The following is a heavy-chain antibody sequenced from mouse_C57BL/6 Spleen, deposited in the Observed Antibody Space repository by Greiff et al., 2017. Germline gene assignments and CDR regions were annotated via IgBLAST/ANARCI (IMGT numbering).Heavy chain of an antibody. V-gene: IGHV5-17*01. CDR2: ISSGSSTI. D-gene: IGHD2-5*01. CDR3: ARPYSNYLYFDV. Sequence: EVKLVESGGGLVKPGGSLKLSCAASGFTFSDYGMHWVRQAPEKGLEWVAYISSGSSTIYDADTVKGRVTISRANAKNTLFLQMSSLGSEDTAMYYCARPYSNYLYFDVWGTGTTVTVSS. J-gene: IGHJ1*03. CDR1: GFTFSDYG.